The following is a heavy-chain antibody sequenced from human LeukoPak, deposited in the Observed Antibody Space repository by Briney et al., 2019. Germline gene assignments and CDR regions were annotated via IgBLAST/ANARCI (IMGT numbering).Heavy chain of an antibody. J-gene: IGHJ4*02. Sequence: PGGSLRLSCAASGFTFSAFEMSWVRQAPGKGLEWVSYISSSGTTIYYADSVKGRFTISRDNAKNSLYLQMNSLRAEDTAVYYCAGSLRGGGWYMFWGQETLVTVSS. CDR1: GFTFSAFE. D-gene: IGHD6-19*01. CDR2: ISSSGTTI. V-gene: IGHV3-48*03. CDR3: AGSLRGGGWYMF.